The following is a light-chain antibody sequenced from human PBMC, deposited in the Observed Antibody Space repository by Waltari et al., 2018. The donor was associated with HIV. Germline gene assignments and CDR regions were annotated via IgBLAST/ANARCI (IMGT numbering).Light chain of an antibody. CDR2: EVS. CDR1: SSDVGGYNR. V-gene: IGLV2-18*02. J-gene: IGLJ2*01. Sequence: QSALTQPPSASGSPGQSVTISCTGTSSDVGGYNRVSWYQQPPGTAPKLMIDEVSNPPAGAPDRFSASKSSNTASPTISRHQAEDEADYYCSSYPTSSTYVLFGGGTKLTVL. CDR3: SSYPTSSTYVL.